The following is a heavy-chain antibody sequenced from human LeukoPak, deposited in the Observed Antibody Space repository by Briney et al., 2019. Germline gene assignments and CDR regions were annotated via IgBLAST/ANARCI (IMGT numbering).Heavy chain of an antibody. CDR3: ARDVGGSHCSSTSCYAAWFDP. V-gene: IGHV1-2*02. CDR2: INPNSGGT. CDR1: GYTFTDYF. J-gene: IGHJ5*02. Sequence: ASVKVSCKTSGYTFTDYFMHGVRQAPGQGLEWMGWINPNSGGTNYAQKFQGRVTMTRDTSISTAYMELSRLRSDDTAVYYCARDVGGSHCSSTSCYAAWFDPWGQGTLVTVSS. D-gene: IGHD2-2*01.